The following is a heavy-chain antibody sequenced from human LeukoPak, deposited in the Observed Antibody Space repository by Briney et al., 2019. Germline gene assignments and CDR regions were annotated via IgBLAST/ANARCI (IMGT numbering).Heavy chain of an antibody. CDR2: MNSDGSSS. V-gene: IGHV3-74*01. D-gene: IGHD5-24*01. J-gene: IGHJ2*01. CDR3: ARGGDGSNIYWYFDL. Sequence: GGSLRLSCAASGFTFSTHWMHWARQAPGKGLEWVSRMNSDGSSSSYADSVKGRFAISRDNAKNTLYLQMNSLRAEDTAVYYCARGGDGSNIYWYFDLWGRGTLVTVSS. CDR1: GFTFSTHW.